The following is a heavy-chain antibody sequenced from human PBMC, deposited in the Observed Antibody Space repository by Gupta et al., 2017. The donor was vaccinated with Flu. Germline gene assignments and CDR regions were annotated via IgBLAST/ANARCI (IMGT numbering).Heavy chain of an antibody. CDR2: IWYDGSNK. CDR3: ASSGDYYDSSGYGRFDY. J-gene: IGHJ4*02. CDR1: GFTFSSYG. Sequence: QVQLVESGGGVVQPGRSLRLSCAASGFTFSSYGMHWVRQAPGKGLEWVAVIWYDGSNKYYADSVKGRFTISRDNSKNTLYLQMNSLRAEDTAVYYCASSGDYYDSSGYGRFDYWGQGTLVTVSS. D-gene: IGHD3-22*01. V-gene: IGHV3-33*01.